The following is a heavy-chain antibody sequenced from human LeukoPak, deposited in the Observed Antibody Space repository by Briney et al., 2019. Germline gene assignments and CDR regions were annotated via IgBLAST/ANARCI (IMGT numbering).Heavy chain of an antibody. D-gene: IGHD2-15*01. CDR2: ISTYDGNT. CDR3: ARDLGLRCIGGTCPFDY. Sequence: GASVKVSCKASGYTFTSYYMHWVRQAPGQGLEWMGWISTYDGNTNYAQNLQGRVTMTRDTSTSTAYMELWSLKSDDTAVYYCARDLGLRCIGGTCPFDYWGQGTLVTVSS. CDR1: GYTFTSYY. J-gene: IGHJ4*02. V-gene: IGHV1-18*04.